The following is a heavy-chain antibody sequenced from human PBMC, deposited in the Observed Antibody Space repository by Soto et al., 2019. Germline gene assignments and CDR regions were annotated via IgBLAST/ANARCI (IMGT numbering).Heavy chain of an antibody. Sequence: GASVKVSCKASGYTFTSYAMHWVRQAPGQRLEWMGWINAGNGNTKYSQKFQGRVTITRDTSASTAYMELSSLRSEDTAVYYCAILLGYCSGGSCYSGYFQHWGQGTLVTVSS. D-gene: IGHD2-15*01. CDR1: GYTFTSYA. V-gene: IGHV1-3*01. CDR2: INAGNGNT. CDR3: AILLGYCSGGSCYSGYFQH. J-gene: IGHJ1*01.